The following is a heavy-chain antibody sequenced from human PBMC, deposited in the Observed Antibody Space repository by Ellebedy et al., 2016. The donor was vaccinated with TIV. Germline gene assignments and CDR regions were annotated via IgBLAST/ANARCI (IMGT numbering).Heavy chain of an antibody. CDR1: GYTFTSYD. CDR2: MNPNSGNT. D-gene: IGHD3-3*01. Sequence: AASVKVSCKASGYTFTSYDINWVRQATGQGLEWMGWMNPNSGNTGYAQKFQGRVTMTRNTSISTAYMELSSLRSEDTAVYYLARKKYNDFWSSYGMDVWGQGTTVTVSS. CDR3: ARKKYNDFWSSYGMDV. V-gene: IGHV1-8*01. J-gene: IGHJ6*02.